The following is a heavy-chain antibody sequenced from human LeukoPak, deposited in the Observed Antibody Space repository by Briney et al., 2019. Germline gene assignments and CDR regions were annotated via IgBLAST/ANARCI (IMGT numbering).Heavy chain of an antibody. CDR2: ISAYNGNT. CDR3: ARDLGRLEIQLWPNRFDY. V-gene: IGHV1-18*01. CDR1: GYTFTGYG. J-gene: IGHJ4*02. D-gene: IGHD5-18*01. Sequence: GASVKVSCKASGYTFTGYGISWVRQAPGQGLEWMGWISAYNGNTNYAQKLQGRVTMTTDTSTSTAYMELRSLRSDDTAVYYCARDLGRLEIQLWPNRFDYWGQGTLVTVSS.